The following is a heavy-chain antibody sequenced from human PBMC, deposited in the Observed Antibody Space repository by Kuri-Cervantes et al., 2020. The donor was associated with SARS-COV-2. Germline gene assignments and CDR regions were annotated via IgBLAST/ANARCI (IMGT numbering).Heavy chain of an antibody. CDR3: ARLRLARTVGYGMDV. J-gene: IGHJ6*02. CDR1: GYSFTSYW. V-gene: IGHV5-51*01. D-gene: IGHD4-23*01. CDR2: IYPGDSDT. Sequence: KVSCKGSGYSFTSYWIGWVRQMPGKGLEWMGIIYPGDSDTRYSPSFQGQVTISADKSISTAYLQWSSLKASDTAMYYCARLRLARTVGYGMDVWGQGTTVTVSS.